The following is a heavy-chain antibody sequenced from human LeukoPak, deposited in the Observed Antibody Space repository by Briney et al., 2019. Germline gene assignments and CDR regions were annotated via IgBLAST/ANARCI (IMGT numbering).Heavy chain of an antibody. Sequence: GGSLRLSCAASGFTFSSYAMTWVRQAPGKGLEWVSGVSSSGGSTYYADSVKGRFTISRDNSKNTLYLHMNSLRAEDTAVFYCAKRIVGAIRGYFDYRGQGTLVTVSS. CDR1: GFTFSSYA. CDR3: AKRIVGAIRGYFDY. J-gene: IGHJ4*02. CDR2: VSSSGGST. V-gene: IGHV3-23*01. D-gene: IGHD1-26*01.